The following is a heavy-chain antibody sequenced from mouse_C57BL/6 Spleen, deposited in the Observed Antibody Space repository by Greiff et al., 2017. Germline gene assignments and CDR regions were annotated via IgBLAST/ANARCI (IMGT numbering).Heavy chain of an antibody. D-gene: IGHD1-1*01. V-gene: IGHV5-9-1*02. CDR3: TREDGSTDYYAMDY. CDR1: GFTFSSYA. Sequence: EVKLMESGEGLVKPGGSLKLSCAASGFTFSSYAMSWVRQTPEKRLEWVAYISSGGDYIYYVNTVKGRFTISRDNARNTLYMQMSSLKPEDTAMYYCTREDGSTDYYAMDYWGQGTSDTVSS. J-gene: IGHJ4*01. CDR2: ISSGGDYI.